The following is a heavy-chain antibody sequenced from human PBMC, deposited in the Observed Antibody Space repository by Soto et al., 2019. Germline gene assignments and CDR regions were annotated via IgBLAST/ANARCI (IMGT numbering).Heavy chain of an antibody. CDR1: GGTFSSYT. J-gene: IGHJ4*02. CDR2: IIPILGIA. D-gene: IGHD6-13*01. Sequence: QVQLVQSGAEVKKPGSSVKVSCKASGGTFSSYTISWVRQAPGQGLEWMGRIIPILGIAKYAQKFQGRVTITADKATSTAYMELSSLRSEDTAVYYCARWYSSSATDFDYWGQGTLVTVSS. V-gene: IGHV1-69*02. CDR3: ARWYSSSATDFDY.